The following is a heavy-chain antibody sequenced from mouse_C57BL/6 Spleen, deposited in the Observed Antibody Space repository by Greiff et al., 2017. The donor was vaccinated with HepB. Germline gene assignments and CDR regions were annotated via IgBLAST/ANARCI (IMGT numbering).Heavy chain of an antibody. J-gene: IGHJ4*01. Sequence: EVKLVESGGGLVKPGGSLKLSCAASGFTFSSYAMSWVRQTPEKRLEWVATISDGGSYTYYPDNVKGRFTISRDNAKNNLYLQMSHLKSEDTAMYYCARKLGRAAMDYWGQGTSVTVSS. D-gene: IGHD4-1*01. V-gene: IGHV5-4*03. CDR2: ISDGGSYT. CDR3: ARKLGRAAMDY. CDR1: GFTFSSYA.